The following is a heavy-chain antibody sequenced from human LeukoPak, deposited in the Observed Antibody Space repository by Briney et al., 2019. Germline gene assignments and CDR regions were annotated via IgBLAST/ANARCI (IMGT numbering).Heavy chain of an antibody. CDR1: GGTFSSYA. CDR3: ARGAAAGRLEPGY. J-gene: IGHJ4*02. CDR2: IIPIFGTA. D-gene: IGHD6-13*01. Sequence: ASVKVSCKASGGTFSSYAISWVRQAPGQGLEWMGGIIPIFGTANYAQKFQGRVTITADKSTSTAYMELSSLRSEDTAVYYCARGAAAGRLEPGYWGQGTLVTVSS. V-gene: IGHV1-69*06.